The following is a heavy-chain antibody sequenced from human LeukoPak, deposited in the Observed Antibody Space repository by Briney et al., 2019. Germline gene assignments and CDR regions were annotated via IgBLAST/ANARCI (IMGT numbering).Heavy chain of an antibody. CDR2: ISASGPTT. CDR1: GFTFSNHA. J-gene: IGHJ4*02. V-gene: IGHV3-23*01. D-gene: IGHD3-22*01. Sequence: PGGSLRLSCAASGFTFSNHAMSWVRQAPGRGLEWVSVISASGPTTFYADSVKGRFSISRDNSRNTLYLQMNGLRAEDTALYYCAKVPPGYDTSGPIDYWGQGTRVIVSS. CDR3: AKVPPGYDTSGPIDY.